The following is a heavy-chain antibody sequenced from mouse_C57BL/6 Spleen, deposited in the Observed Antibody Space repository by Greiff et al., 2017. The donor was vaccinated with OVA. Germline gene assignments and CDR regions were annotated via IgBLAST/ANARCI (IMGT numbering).Heavy chain of an antibody. CDR3: ARALDGYRAY. J-gene: IGHJ3*01. V-gene: IGHV1-50*01. CDR1: GYTFTSYW. CDR2: IDPSDSYT. D-gene: IGHD2-3*01. Sequence: QVQLQQPGAELVKPGASVKLFCKASGYTFTSYWMQWVKQRPGQGLEWIGEIDPSDSYTNYTQKFKGKATLTVDTSSSTAYMQLSSLTSEYSAVYYCARALDGYRAYWGQGTLVTVSA.